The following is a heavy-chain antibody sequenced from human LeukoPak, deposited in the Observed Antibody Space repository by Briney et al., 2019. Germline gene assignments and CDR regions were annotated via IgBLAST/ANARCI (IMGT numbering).Heavy chain of an antibody. CDR1: GGSITNNNFY. J-gene: IGHJ4*02. Sequence: SETLSLTCTVSGGSITNNNFYWGWIRQPPGKGLEWIGSVNYVGTTFYNPSLTGRVTISADTSKTQLCLRLTSVTAADTAVYYCARLSDYWGRGVLVSVSS. CDR3: ARLSDY. CDR2: VNYVGTT. V-gene: IGHV4-39*01.